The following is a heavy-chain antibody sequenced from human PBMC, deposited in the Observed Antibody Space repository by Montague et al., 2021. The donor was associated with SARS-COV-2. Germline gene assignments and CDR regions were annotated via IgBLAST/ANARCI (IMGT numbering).Heavy chain of an antibody. CDR2: VYYSGST. Sequence: SETLSLTCTVSGGSISSYYWSWIRQPPGKGLEWIGYVYYSGSTNYNPSLKSRVTLSVDTSTNQFSLRLTSVTAADTAVYYCARDFDYWGQGTLVTVSS. CDR1: GGSISSYY. V-gene: IGHV4-59*13. J-gene: IGHJ4*02. CDR3: ARDFDY.